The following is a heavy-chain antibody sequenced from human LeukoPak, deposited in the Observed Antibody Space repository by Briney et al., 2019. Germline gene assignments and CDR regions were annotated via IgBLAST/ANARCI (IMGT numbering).Heavy chain of an antibody. CDR2: ISPFNGKT. CDR3: VRDRDATPDDVRDY. Sequence: ASVKVSCKASGYTFITSGITWVRQAPGHGLKWMGWISPFNGKTRFAEEFQDRLTMTTDTPTRTAYMVLRNLRSDDTAVYYCVRDRDATPDDVRDYWGQGTLVTVSS. CDR1: GYTFITSG. V-gene: IGHV1-18*01. D-gene: IGHD2-21*02. J-gene: IGHJ4*02.